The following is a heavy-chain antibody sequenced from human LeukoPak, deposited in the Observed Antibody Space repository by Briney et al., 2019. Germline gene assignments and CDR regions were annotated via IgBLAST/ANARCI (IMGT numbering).Heavy chain of an antibody. D-gene: IGHD1-14*01. V-gene: IGHV3-23*01. J-gene: IGHJ4*02. CDR3: AKDGRLQTNYFDY. Sequence: GGFLRLSWAASGFNFSSYGMSWVRQAAGKGLEWVSAISGRGGSTYYADSVKGRCPISSGHAKNPLYLQMNSLRAEDTAVYYCAKDGRLQTNYFDYWGQGPLVTVSS. CDR2: ISGRGGST. CDR1: GFNFSSYG.